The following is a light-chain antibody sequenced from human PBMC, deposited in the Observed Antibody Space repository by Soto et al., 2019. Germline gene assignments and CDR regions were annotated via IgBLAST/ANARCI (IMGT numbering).Light chain of an antibody. Sequence: DIQMTQSPSTLSASVVDRVTITCLASQNIDIWLSWYQQKPGKAPKLLIYDASNLKSGVPSRFSGSGSGTELTLTISSLQPDDFGTYYCQQHKSYPVTFGGGTKVDIK. J-gene: IGKJ4*01. CDR1: QNIDIW. CDR2: DAS. CDR3: QQHKSYPVT. V-gene: IGKV1-5*01.